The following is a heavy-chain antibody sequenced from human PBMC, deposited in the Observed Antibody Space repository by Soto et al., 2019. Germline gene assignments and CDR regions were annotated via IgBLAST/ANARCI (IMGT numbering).Heavy chain of an antibody. Sequence: SETLSLTCTFSGCSIISSSYYWGWIRQPPGKGLEWIGSIYYSGSTYYNPSLKSRVTISVDTSKNQFSLKLSSVTAADTAVYYCARRLYYDSSGFEGGGMDVWGQGTTVTVSS. CDR1: GCSIISSSYY. CDR3: ARRLYYDSSGFEGGGMDV. V-gene: IGHV4-39*01. D-gene: IGHD3-22*01. J-gene: IGHJ6*02. CDR2: IYYSGST.